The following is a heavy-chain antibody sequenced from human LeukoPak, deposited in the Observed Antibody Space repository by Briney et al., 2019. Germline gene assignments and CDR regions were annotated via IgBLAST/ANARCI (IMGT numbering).Heavy chain of an antibody. J-gene: IGHJ4*02. V-gene: IGHV4-59*12. CDR1: GGSINTYY. D-gene: IGHD6-19*01. CDR2: IYYSGST. Sequence: SETLSLTCTVSGGSINTYYWSWIRQPPGKGLEWIGNIYYSGSTNYNPSLKSRVTISVDTPKSQFSLKLSSVTAADTAVYYCARDDTTVAGNTFDYWGQGTLVTVSS. CDR3: ARDDTTVAGNTFDY.